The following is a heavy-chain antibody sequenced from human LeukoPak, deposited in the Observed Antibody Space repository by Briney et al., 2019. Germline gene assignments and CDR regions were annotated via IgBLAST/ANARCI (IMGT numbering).Heavy chain of an antibody. CDR3: AKVPVGKLVYLDY. D-gene: IGHD6-6*01. V-gene: IGHV3-30*02. CDR1: GFTFSSYG. CDR2: IRYDGSNK. J-gene: IGHJ4*02. Sequence: PGGSLRLSCAASGFTFSSYGMHWVRQAPGKGLEWEAFIRYDGSNKYYADSVKGRFTISRDNSKNTLYLQMNSLRAEDTAVYYCAKVPVGKLVYLDYWGQETLVTVSS.